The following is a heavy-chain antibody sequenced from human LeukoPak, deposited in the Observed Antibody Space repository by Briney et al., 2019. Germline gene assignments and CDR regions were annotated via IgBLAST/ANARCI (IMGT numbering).Heavy chain of an antibody. CDR1: GFTFDDYA. Sequence: GGSLRPSCAASGFTFDDYAMHWVRQAPGKGLEWVSGISWNSGSIGYADSVKGRFTISRDNAKNSLYLQMNSLGAEDTALYYCAKDXGESATGGFDYWGQGTLVTVSS. CDR3: AKDXGESATGGFDY. D-gene: IGHD2-8*02. V-gene: IGHV3-9*01. CDR2: ISWNSGSI. J-gene: IGHJ4*02.